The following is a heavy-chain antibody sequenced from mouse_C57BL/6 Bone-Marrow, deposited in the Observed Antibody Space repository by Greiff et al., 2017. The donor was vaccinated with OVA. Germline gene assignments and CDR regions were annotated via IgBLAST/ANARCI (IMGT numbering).Heavy chain of an antibody. CDR1: GYAFSSYW. CDR2: IYPGDGDT. D-gene: IGHD1-1*01. CDR3: ARPPMYYYGSSPFYWYFDV. V-gene: IGHV1-80*01. Sequence: QVQLQQSGAELVKPGASVKISCKASGYAFSSYWMNWVKQRPGKGLEWIGQIYPGDGDTNYNGKFKGKATLTADKSSSTAYMQLSSLTSEDSAVYFCARPPMYYYGSSPFYWYFDVGGTGTTVTVSA. J-gene: IGHJ1*03.